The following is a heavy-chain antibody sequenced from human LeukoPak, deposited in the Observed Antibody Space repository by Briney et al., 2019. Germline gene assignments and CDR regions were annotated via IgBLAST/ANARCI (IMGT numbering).Heavy chain of an antibody. CDR3: VRDNYGGILDF. CDR2: VLYDGSNK. J-gene: IGHJ4*02. V-gene: IGHV3-30*04. CDR1: GFTFTRYT. D-gene: IGHD2-21*01. Sequence: PGGSLRLSCAASGFTFTRYTMHWVRQAPGKGLEWVAVVLYDGSNKYYADSVKGRFTLSRDNSKNTLSLQMNTLRAHDTAVYYCVRDNYGGILDFWGQGTLVTVSS.